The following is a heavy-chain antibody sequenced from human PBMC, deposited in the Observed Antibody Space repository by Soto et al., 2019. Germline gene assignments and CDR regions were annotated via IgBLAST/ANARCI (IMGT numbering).Heavy chain of an antibody. CDR2: IYHSGST. CDR3: AKTLWFGELSGMDV. CDR1: GGSLSNYY. Sequence: PSETLSLTCIVSGGSLSNYYWSWIRRPPGKGLEWIGYIYHSGSTNCNPSLKSRVTISVDTSKNQFSLKLSSVIAADTAVYYCAKTLWFGELSGMDVWGQGTTVTVSS. V-gene: IGHV4-59*01. D-gene: IGHD3-10*01. J-gene: IGHJ6*02.